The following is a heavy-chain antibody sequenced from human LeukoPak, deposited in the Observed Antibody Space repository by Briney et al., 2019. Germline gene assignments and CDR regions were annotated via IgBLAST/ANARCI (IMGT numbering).Heavy chain of an antibody. CDR3: AKEVGSRLPLDY. CDR2: IGSGGAGR. CDR1: GFTFSGYG. V-gene: IGHV3-23*01. D-gene: IGHD4-11*01. J-gene: IGHJ4*02. Sequence: PGGSLRLSCAASGFTFSGYGMSWVRQAPGKGLEYVSAIGSGGAGRYYADSVKGRFTISRDNSKNTLYLQMNSLRAEDTALYYCAKEVGSRLPLDYWGQGTLVTVSS.